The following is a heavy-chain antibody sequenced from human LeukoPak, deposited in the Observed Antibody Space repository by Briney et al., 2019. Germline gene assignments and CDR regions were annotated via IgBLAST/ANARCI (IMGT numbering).Heavy chain of an antibody. J-gene: IGHJ5*02. V-gene: IGHV4-31*03. CDR1: GGSISSGGYY. CDR3: ASETRRAGGVGFDP. CDR2: IYYSGST. D-gene: IGHD2-8*02. Sequence: PSETLSLTCTVSGGSISSGGYYWSWIRQHPGKGLEWIGYIYYSGSTYYNPSLKSRVTISVDTSKNQFSLRLSSVTAADTAVYYCASETRRAGGVGFDPWGQGTLVTVSS.